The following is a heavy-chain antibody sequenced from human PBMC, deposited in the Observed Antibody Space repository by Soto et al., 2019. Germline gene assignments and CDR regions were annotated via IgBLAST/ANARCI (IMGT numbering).Heavy chain of an antibody. V-gene: IGHV3-74*01. Sequence: GGSLRLSCAASGFTFSSYWMHWVRQAPGKGLVWVSRINSDESSTGYADSVKGRFTISRDNAKNTLYPQMNSLRAEDTAVYYCAREVYYYDSSGHPNWFDPWGQGTLVTVSS. CDR3: AREVYYYDSSGHPNWFDP. D-gene: IGHD3-22*01. CDR2: INSDESST. CDR1: GFTFSSYW. J-gene: IGHJ5*02.